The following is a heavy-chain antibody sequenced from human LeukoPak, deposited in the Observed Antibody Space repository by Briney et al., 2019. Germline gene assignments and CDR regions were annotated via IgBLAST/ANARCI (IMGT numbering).Heavy chain of an antibody. CDR2: INPNSGGT. V-gene: IGHV1-2*02. CDR1: GYTSTGYY. J-gene: IGHJ4*02. D-gene: IGHD5-18*01. CDR3: ARGGIGYSYGYVDY. Sequence: ASVKVSCKASGYTSTGYYMHWVRQAPGQGLEWMGWINPNSGGTNYAQKFQGRVTMTRDTSISTAYMELSRLRSDDTAVYYCARGGIGYSYGYVDYWGQGTLVTVSS.